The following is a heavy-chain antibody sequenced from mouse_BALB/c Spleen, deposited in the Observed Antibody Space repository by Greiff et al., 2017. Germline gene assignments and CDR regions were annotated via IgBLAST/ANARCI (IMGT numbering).Heavy chain of an antibody. J-gene: IGHJ4*01. D-gene: IGHD1-1*01. Sequence: DVQLQESGPGLVKPSQSLSLTCTVTGYSITSDYAWNWIRQFPGNKLEWMGYISYSGSTSYNPSLKSRISITRDTSKNQFFLQLNSVTTEDTATYYCARWNYYGSSYVGYYYAMDYWGQGTSVTVSS. V-gene: IGHV3-2*02. CDR1: GYSITSDYA. CDR3: ARWNYYGSSYVGYYYAMDY. CDR2: ISYSGST.